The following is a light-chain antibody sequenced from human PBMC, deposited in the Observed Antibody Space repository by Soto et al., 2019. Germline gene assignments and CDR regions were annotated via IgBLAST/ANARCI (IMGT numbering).Light chain of an antibody. V-gene: IGLV2-14*03. CDR2: DVS. CDR3: SSYTYTSTLVI. Sequence: QSALTQPASVSGSPGQSIAISCTGTSSDVGAHNYVSWYQQHPGKAPKLIIYDVSNRPSGVSTRFSAFKSGNTASPTISGLQAEDEADYYCSSYTYTSTLVIFGGGTKLTVL. J-gene: IGLJ2*01. CDR1: SSDVGAHNY.